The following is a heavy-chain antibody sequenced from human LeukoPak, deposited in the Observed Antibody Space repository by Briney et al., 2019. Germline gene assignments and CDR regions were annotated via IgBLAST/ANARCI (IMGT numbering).Heavy chain of an antibody. J-gene: IGHJ4*02. CDR2: ISYDGSNK. CDR3: ARDGDYYGSGSYYYFDY. V-gene: IGHV3-30-3*01. D-gene: IGHD3-10*01. Sequence: GGSLRLSCAASGFTFSSYAMHWARQAPGKGLEWVAVISYDGSNKYYADSVKGRFTISRDNSKNTLYLQMNSLRAEDTAVYYCARDGDYYGSGSYYYFDYWGQGTLVTVSS. CDR1: GFTFSSYA.